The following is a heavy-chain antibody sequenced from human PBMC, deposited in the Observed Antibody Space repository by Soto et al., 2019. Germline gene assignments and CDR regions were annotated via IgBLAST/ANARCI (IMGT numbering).Heavy chain of an antibody. J-gene: IGHJ6*02. CDR3: ARSSSGWYYYYGMDV. CDR2: INPNSGGT. D-gene: IGHD6-19*01. Sequence: ASVKVSCKASGYTFTGYYMHWVRQAPGQGLEWMGWINPNSGGTNYAQKFQGWVTVTRDTSISTAYMELSRLRSDDTAVYYCARSSSGWYYYYGMDVWGQGTTVTVSS. V-gene: IGHV1-2*04. CDR1: GYTFTGYY.